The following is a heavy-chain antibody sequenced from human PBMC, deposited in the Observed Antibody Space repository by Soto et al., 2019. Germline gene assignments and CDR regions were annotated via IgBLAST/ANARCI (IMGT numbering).Heavy chain of an antibody. Sequence: QVQLVQSGAEVKKPGSSVKVSCKASGAIVNSYSFSWVRQAPGQGLEWMGGIMPVFGTPTYAQRFQGRVTIALDESTSTVYRELTSLRSEDTAVYYCARGYRYYYDTSGYYPLEYWGQGTLVTVSS. D-gene: IGHD3-22*01. V-gene: IGHV1-69*01. J-gene: IGHJ4*02. CDR2: IMPVFGTP. CDR3: ARGYRYYYDTSGYYPLEY. CDR1: GAIVNSYS.